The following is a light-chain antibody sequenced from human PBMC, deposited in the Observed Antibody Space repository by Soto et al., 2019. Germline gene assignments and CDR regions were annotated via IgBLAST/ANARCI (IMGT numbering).Light chain of an antibody. CDR2: AAS. Sequence: EIVLTQSPGTLSLSPGERVTLSCRASQSVNNYFLSWYQQKPGQAPRLLIYAASSGATGIPDRFSGSGSGTDFTLTISSLEPEDFAVYYCQQLTDWPPQWTFGQGTKVDIK. CDR1: QSVNNYF. CDR3: QQLTDWPPQWT. V-gene: IGKV3D-20*02. J-gene: IGKJ1*01.